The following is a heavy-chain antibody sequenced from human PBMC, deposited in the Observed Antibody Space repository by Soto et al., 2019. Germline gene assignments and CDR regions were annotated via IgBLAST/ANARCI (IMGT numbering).Heavy chain of an antibody. D-gene: IGHD5-12*01. CDR3: ARPRPIVATIRGYYYGMDV. CDR2: INHSGST. J-gene: IGHJ6*02. V-gene: IGHV4-34*01. CDR1: GGSFSGYY. Sequence: QVQLQQWGAGLLKPSETLSLTCAVYGGSFSGYYWSWIRQPPGKGLEWIGEINHSGSTNYNPSLKSRVTISVDTSKNQFSLKLSSVTAADTAVYYCARPRPIVATIRGYYYGMDVWGQGTTVTVSS.